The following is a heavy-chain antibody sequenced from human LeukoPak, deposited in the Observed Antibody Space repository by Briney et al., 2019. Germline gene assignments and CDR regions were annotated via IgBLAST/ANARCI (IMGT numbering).Heavy chain of an antibody. D-gene: IGHD1-7*01. J-gene: IGHJ4*02. CDR3: ARVGLELHFDY. CDR1: GYTFTSYA. CDR2: INPSGGST. Sequence: ASVTVSYKASGYTFTSYAMNWVRQAPGQGLEWMGIINPSGGSTSYAQKFQGRVTMTRDMSTSTVYMELSSLRSEDTAVYYCARVGLELHFDYWGQGTLVTVSS. V-gene: IGHV1-46*01.